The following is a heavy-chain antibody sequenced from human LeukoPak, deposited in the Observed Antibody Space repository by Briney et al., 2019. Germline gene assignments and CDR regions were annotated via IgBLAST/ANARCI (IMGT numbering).Heavy chain of an antibody. J-gene: IGHJ4*02. Sequence: PGESLKISCKGSGYSFPNYWIGWVRQMPGQGLEWMGIIYPADSDTRYNPSFQGQVAISADKSINTAYLQWTSLKASDTAMYYCARRKGDGYNSPFDYWGQGTLVTVSS. V-gene: IGHV5-51*01. CDR1: GYSFPNYW. CDR2: IYPADSDT. CDR3: ARRKGDGYNSPFDY. D-gene: IGHD5-24*01.